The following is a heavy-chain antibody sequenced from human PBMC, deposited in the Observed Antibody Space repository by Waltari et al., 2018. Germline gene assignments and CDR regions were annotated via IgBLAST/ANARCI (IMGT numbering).Heavy chain of an antibody. CDR3: AVGGRFDP. J-gene: IGHJ5*02. V-gene: IGHV3-7*01. CDR2: IKQDGSEK. Sequence: EVQLVESGGGLVQPGGSLRLSFASSGFTFSRYWMSWVRQAPGKGLDWVANIKQDGSEKYYVDSVKGRFTISRDNAKNSLYLQMNSLRAEDTAVYYCAVGGRFDPWGQGTLVTVSS. CDR1: GFTFSRYW. D-gene: IGHD3-16*01.